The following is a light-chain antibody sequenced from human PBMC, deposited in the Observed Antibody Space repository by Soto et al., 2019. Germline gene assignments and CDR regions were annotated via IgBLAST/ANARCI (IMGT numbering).Light chain of an antibody. Sequence: DIQMTQSPSSLSASVGDGVTITCRASQSISNSLNWYQHKPGKAPKLLIYAASTLQSGVPSRFSCSGSGTDFTLTISSLQPEDFATYFCQQSHNTPFTFGPGTNVDIE. CDR3: QQSHNTPFT. CDR2: AAS. J-gene: IGKJ3*01. V-gene: IGKV1-39*01. CDR1: QSISNS.